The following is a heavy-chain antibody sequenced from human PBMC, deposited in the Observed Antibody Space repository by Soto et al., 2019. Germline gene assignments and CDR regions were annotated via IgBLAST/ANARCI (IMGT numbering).Heavy chain of an antibody. V-gene: IGHV3-15*01. D-gene: IGHD1-1*01. CDR2: IKSKTDGGTT. CDR1: GFTFSNAW. CDR3: TTDGSYYYYYYGMDV. Sequence: GGSLRLSCAASGFTFSNAWMRRVRHAPGKGLEWVGCIKSKTDGGTTDYAAPVKGRFTISRDDSKNTLYLQMNSLKTEDTAVYYCTTDGSYYYYYYGMDVWGQGTTVTVSS. J-gene: IGHJ6*02.